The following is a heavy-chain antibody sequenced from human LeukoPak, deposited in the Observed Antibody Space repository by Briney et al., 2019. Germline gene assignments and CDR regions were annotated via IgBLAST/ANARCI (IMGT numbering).Heavy chain of an antibody. CDR2: IKQDGSEK. D-gene: IGHD6-6*01. CDR1: GFTFSSYW. Sequence: PGGSLRLSCAASGFTFSSYWMSWVCQAPGKGLEWVANIKQDGSEKHYVDSVKGRFTISRDNAKKSLFLHMNSLRVEDTAVYYCARGSEYTSSTNYYFDYWGQGTLVTVSS. CDR3: ARGSEYTSSTNYYFDY. J-gene: IGHJ4*02. V-gene: IGHV3-7*01.